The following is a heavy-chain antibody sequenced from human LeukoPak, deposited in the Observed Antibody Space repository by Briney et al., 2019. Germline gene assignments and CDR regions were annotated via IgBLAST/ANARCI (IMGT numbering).Heavy chain of an antibody. CDR2: INHSGST. D-gene: IGHD3-3*01. Sequence: SETLSLTCAVYGGSFSGCYWSWIRQPPGKGLEWIGEINHSGSTNYNPSLKSRVTISVDTSENQFSLKLSSLTAADTAVYYCARVKYYDFWSGSRSLDYYYYYMDVWGKGTTVTVSS. V-gene: IGHV4-34*01. CDR1: GGSFSGCY. CDR3: ARVKYYDFWSGSRSLDYYYYYMDV. J-gene: IGHJ6*03.